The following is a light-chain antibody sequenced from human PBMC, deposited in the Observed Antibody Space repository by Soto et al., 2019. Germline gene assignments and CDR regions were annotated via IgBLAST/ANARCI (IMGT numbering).Light chain of an antibody. CDR2: GAS. J-gene: IGKJ4*01. CDR3: QYYGRSPLT. V-gene: IGKV3-20*01. Sequence: ENVLTQSPGTLSLSPGERATLSCRASQSVSSSYLAWYQQKPGQAPRLLIYGASSRATGIPDRFSGSGSGTDFTLTISRLEPEDFAVYYCQYYGRSPLTFGGGTKVDI. CDR1: QSVSSSY.